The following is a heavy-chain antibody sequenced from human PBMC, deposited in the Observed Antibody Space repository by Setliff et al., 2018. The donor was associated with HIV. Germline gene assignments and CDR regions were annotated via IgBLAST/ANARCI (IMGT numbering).Heavy chain of an antibody. CDR1: GFTVSNNY. J-gene: IGHJ6*02. Sequence: PGGSLRLSCAASGFTVSNNYMSWARQAPGKGLEWVSSISIGSGGAIDYADSVQGRFTISRDNSKNSLYLQMNSLRVEDTAVYYCARDYLYYNLYDGSPVYGMDVWGQGTTVTVSS. CDR3: ARDYLYYNLYDGSPVYGMDV. D-gene: IGHD3-3*01. V-gene: IGHV3-11*04. CDR2: ISIGSGGAI.